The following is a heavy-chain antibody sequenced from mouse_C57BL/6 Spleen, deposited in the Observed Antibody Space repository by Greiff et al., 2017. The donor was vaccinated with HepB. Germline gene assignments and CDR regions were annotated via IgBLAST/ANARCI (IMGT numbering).Heavy chain of an antibody. D-gene: IGHD1-1*01. CDR1: GYTFTDYY. CDR3: ARRGNYYGPFDY. V-gene: IGHV1-26*01. Sequence: EVQLQQSGPELVKPGASVKISCKASGYTFTDYYMNWVKQSHGKSLEWIGDINPNNGGTSYNQKFKGKATLTVDKSSSTAYMELRSLTSEDSAVYYCARRGNYYGPFDYWGQGTLVTVSA. CDR2: INPNNGGT. J-gene: IGHJ3*01.